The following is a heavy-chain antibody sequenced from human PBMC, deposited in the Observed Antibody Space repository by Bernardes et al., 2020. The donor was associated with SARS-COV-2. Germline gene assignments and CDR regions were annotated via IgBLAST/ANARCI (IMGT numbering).Heavy chain of an antibody. J-gene: IGHJ6*02. CDR3: ARELPGGTNNWYRRGGYKNGMDV. V-gene: IGHV3-33*01. CDR1: GFTFNTYV. CDR2: MSSDGENT. D-gene: IGHD1-20*01. Sequence: GGSLRLSCVGTGFTFNTYVIHWVRQAPGKGLEWVALMSSDGENTYYAESVRGRFTVSRDDSKNTLYLQMNSLRPEDTSLYYCARELPGGTNNWYRRGGYKNGMDVCGQGTTVTVSS.